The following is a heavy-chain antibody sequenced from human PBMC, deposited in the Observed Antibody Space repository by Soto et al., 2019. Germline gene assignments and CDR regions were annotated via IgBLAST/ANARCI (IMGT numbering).Heavy chain of an antibody. V-gene: IGHV3-30*18. CDR3: AKDYSRVVTAMSRGALDY. Sequence: PGGSLRLSCAASGFTFSSYGMHWVRQAPGKGLEWVAVISYDGSNKYYADSVKGRFTISRDNSKNTLYLQMNSLRAEDTAVYYCAKDYSRVVTAMSRGALDYWGQGTLVTVSS. CDR2: ISYDGSNK. J-gene: IGHJ4*02. D-gene: IGHD2-21*02. CDR1: GFTFSSYG.